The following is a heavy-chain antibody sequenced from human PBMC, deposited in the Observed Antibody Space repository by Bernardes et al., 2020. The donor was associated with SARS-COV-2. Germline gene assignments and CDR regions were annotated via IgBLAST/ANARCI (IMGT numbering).Heavy chain of an antibody. Sequence: SDPLSLMCSVCGDSNTSNYWGWMRQPPGKGLEWIGDIYFTGRTNYNPSIKSRVTISVATSKKVFSLNLRSVAAADTAVYYCARGYAYYYDTTGNYPYVSFDVWGQGTTVTVSS. CDR1: GDSNTSNY. J-gene: IGHJ3*01. CDR3: ARGYAYYYDTTGNYPYVSFDV. CDR2: IYFTGRT. D-gene: IGHD3-22*01. V-gene: IGHV4-59*07.